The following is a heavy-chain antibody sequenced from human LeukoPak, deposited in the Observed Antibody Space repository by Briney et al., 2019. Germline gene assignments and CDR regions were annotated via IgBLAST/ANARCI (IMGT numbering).Heavy chain of an antibody. CDR2: IYYSGST. CDR1: GGSISSYY. V-gene: IGHV4-59*08. CDR3: ARHLTYFGVAWYGMDV. D-gene: IGHD3-3*01. Sequence: SETLSLTCTVSGGSISSYYWSWIRQPPGKGLEWIGYIYYSGSTNYNPSLKSRVTISVDTSKNQFSLKLSSVTAADTAVYYCARHLTYFGVAWYGMDVWGQGTTVTVSS. J-gene: IGHJ6*02.